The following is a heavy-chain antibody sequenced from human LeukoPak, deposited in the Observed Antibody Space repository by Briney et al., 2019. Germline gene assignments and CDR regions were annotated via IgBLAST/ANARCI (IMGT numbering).Heavy chain of an antibody. V-gene: IGHV3-30*02. Sequence: GGSLRLSCAASGFTVSSNYMSWVRQAPGKGLEWVAFIRYDGSNKYYADSVKGRFTISRDNSKNTLYLQMNSLRAEDTAVYYCANEGYCSSTSCYSFDYWGQGTLVTVSS. CDR3: ANEGYCSSTSCYSFDY. CDR1: GFTVSSNY. J-gene: IGHJ4*02. CDR2: IRYDGSNK. D-gene: IGHD2-2*01.